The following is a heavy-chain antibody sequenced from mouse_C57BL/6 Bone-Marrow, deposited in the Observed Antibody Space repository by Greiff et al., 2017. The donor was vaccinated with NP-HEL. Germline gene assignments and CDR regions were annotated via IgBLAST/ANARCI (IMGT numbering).Heavy chain of an antibody. CDR2: IYPGDGDT. D-gene: IGHD3-1*01. V-gene: IGHV1-82*01. CDR1: GYAFSSSW. Sequence: VVKPGASVKISCKASGYAFSSSWMNWVKQRPGKGLEWIGRIYPGDGDTNYNGKFKGKATLTADKSSSTAYMQLSSLTSEDSAVYFCARGGYGAYWGQGTLVTVSA. CDR3: ARGGYGAY. J-gene: IGHJ3*01.